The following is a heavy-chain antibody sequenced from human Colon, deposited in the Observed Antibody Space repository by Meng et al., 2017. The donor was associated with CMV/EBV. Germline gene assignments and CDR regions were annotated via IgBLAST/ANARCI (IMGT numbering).Heavy chain of an antibody. CDR2: MLPKTGAL. CDR3: IRENWYYDY. D-gene: IGHD1-1*01. V-gene: IGHV1-2*02. CDR1: GYTFTPYY. Sequence: VQLVQSGAEVTKPGASVKVSCKASGYTFTPYYIHWVRQAPGQVLEWVGCMLPKTGALDYAQKFRGRITLTTDTSITTAYMELSGLTSDDTAVYYCIRENWYYDYWGLGTLVTVSS. J-gene: IGHJ4*02.